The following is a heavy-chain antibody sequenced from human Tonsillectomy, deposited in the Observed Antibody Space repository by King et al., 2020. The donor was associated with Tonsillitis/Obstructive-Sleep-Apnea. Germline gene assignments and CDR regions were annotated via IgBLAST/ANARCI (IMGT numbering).Heavy chain of an antibody. D-gene: IGHD5-12*01. CDR1: GFTFCSYW. Sequence: EQLVQSGGGLVQPGGSLRLSCAASGFTFCSYWMTWVRQAPGKGLEWVGNIKQDGSEKYYVDSVKGRFTISRDNAKNSLYLQMNSLRAEYTAVYYCAGDRGYDPERPLFDYWGQGTLVTVSS. V-gene: IGHV3-7*04. CDR3: AGDRGYDPERPLFDY. CDR2: IKQDGSEK. J-gene: IGHJ4*02.